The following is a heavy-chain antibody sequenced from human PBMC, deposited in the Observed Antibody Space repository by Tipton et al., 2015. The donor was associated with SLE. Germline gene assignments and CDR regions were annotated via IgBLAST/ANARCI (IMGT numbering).Heavy chain of an antibody. CDR1: GGSFSGYY. CDR2: IYHSGST. V-gene: IGHV4-34*01. D-gene: IGHD6-19*01. CDR3: ARDSSIAVASTGFDY. J-gene: IGHJ4*02. Sequence: TLSLTCAVYGGSFSGYYWSWIRQPPGKGLEWIGEIYHSGSTNYNPSLKSRVTISVDKSKNQFSLKLSSVTAADTAVYYCARDSSIAVASTGFDYWGQGTLVTVSS.